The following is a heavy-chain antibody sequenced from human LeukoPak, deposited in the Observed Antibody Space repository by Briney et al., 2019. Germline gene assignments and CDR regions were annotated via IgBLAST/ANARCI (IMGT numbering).Heavy chain of an antibody. D-gene: IGHD3-22*01. CDR3: ASNFYDVGGYYYRTPVQY. CDR1: RFTFTTFSDYV. Sequence: GKSLRPSCAASRFTFTTFSDYVMHWARQAPGKGLEWVAAVSYDGGSEYYADSVKGRFAVSRDNSKNTLYLQMRSLRPEDTAVYYCASNFYDVGGYYYRTPVQYWGQGTPVTVSS. V-gene: IGHV3-30*09. J-gene: IGHJ4*02. CDR2: VSYDGGSE.